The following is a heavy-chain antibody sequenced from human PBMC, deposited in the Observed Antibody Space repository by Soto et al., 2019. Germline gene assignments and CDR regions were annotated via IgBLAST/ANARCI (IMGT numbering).Heavy chain of an antibody. Sequence: QLQLQESGPGLVKPSETLSLTCTVSGGSISSSSYYWGWIRQPPGKGLEWIGSIYYSGSTYYNPSLKSRVTISVDTSKNQFSPKLSSVTAADTAVYYCARRGGGSSWPVDYWGQGTLVTVSS. CDR1: GGSISSSSYY. CDR3: ARRGGGSSWPVDY. J-gene: IGHJ4*02. V-gene: IGHV4-39*01. D-gene: IGHD6-13*01. CDR2: IYYSGST.